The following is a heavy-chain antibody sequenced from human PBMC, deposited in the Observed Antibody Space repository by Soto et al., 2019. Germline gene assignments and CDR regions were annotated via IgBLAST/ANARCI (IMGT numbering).Heavy chain of an antibody. V-gene: IGHV1-69*13. CDR1: GGTFSSYA. Sequence: SVKVSCKASGGTFSSYAISWVRQAPGQGLEWMGGIIPIFGTANYAQKFQGRVTITADESTSTAYMELSSLRSEDTAVYYCARVIFNTDYYYGMDVWGPGTTVTVSS. CDR2: IIPIFGTA. J-gene: IGHJ6*02. CDR3: ARVIFNTDYYYGMDV.